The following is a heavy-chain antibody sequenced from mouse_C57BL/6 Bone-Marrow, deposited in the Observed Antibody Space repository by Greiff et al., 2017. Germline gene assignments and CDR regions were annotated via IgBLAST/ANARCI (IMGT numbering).Heavy chain of an antibody. CDR2: ISDGGSYT. Sequence: EVKLVESGGGLVKPGGSLKLSCAASGFTFSSYAMSWVRQTPEKRLEWVATISDGGSYTYYPDNVKGRFTISRDNAKNKLYLQMSHLKSEDTAMYYCARDRGQLRLNYFDYWGQGTTLTVSS. CDR3: ARDRGQLRLNYFDY. D-gene: IGHD3-2*02. J-gene: IGHJ2*01. CDR1: GFTFSSYA. V-gene: IGHV5-4*01.